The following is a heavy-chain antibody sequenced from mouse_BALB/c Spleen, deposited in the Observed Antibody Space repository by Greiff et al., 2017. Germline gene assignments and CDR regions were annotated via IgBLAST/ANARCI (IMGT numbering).Heavy chain of an antibody. J-gene: IGHJ4*01. CDR1: GFAFSSYD. CDR3: ARLRYGNYESAMDY. V-gene: IGHV5-12-1*01. CDR2: ISSGGGST. Sequence: DVKLVESGGGLVKPGGSLKLSCAASGFAFSSYDMSWVRQTPEKRLEWVAYISSGGGSTYYPDTVKGRFTISRDNAKNTLYLQMSSLKSEDTAMYYCARLRYGNYESAMDYWGQGTSVTVSS. D-gene: IGHD2-10*02.